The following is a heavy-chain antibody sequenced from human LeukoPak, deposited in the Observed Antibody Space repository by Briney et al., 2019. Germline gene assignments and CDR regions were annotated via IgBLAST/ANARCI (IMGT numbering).Heavy chain of an antibody. D-gene: IGHD3-9*01. V-gene: IGHV3-21*01. CDR1: GFTLSSYS. CDR3: ARDRRRYDAFDI. CDR2: ISSSSSYI. Sequence: GGSLRLSCAASGFTLSSYSMNWVRQAPGKGLEWVSSISSSSSYIYYADSVKGRFTISRDNAKNSLYLQMNSLRAEDTAVYYCARDRRRYDAFDIWGQGTMVTVSS. J-gene: IGHJ3*02.